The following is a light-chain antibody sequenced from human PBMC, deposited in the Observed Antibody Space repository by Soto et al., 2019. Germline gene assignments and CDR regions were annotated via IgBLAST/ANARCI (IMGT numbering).Light chain of an antibody. Sequence: QSVLTQPPSVSGSPGQSVTISCTGTSSDVGSYNRVSWYQQPPGTAPKLMIYEVSNRPSGVSNRFSGSKSGNTASLTISGLQAEDAADYYCSSYTSSSTLDYVFGTGTKVTVL. J-gene: IGLJ1*01. CDR2: EVS. CDR3: SSYTSSSTLDYV. CDR1: SSDVGSYNR. V-gene: IGLV2-18*02.